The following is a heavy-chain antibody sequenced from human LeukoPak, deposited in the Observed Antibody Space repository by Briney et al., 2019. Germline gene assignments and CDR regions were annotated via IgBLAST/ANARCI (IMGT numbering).Heavy chain of an antibody. V-gene: IGHV3-33*01. CDR2: IWYDGSNK. CDR3: ARDRGILWFGELFEGALDY. J-gene: IGHJ4*02. Sequence: GSSLRLFCAACGFTFSSYGMQWVRQARGKGLEWVTFIWYDGSNKLYGDSVKGRFNISRENYKNTLYAKMNTLRAEDTAVYYCARDRGILWFGELFEGALDYWGQGTLVTVSS. CDR1: GFTFSSYG. D-gene: IGHD3-10*01.